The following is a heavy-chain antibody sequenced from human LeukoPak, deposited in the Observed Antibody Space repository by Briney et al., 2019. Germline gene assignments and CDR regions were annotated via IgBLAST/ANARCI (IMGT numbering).Heavy chain of an antibody. CDR1: GGTLSSYA. V-gene: IGHV1-69*13. CDR3: TTSRFMGVVVVPAAMYYFNY. Sequence: SVTVSCQGSGGTLSSYAISWVGQAPGQGLEWMGGIIPILGTAKYVQKFQGRVTITADESTSTAYMEPSSLRSEDTAVYYWTTSRFMGVVVVPAAMYYFNYWGKGTRVTVPP. CDR2: IIPILGTA. J-gene: IGHJ4*02. D-gene: IGHD2-2*01.